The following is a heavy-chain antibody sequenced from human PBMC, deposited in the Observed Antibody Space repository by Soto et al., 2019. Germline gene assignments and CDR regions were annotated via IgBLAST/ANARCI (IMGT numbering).Heavy chain of an antibody. Sequence: ETLSVTCGVSVDSISSSKWWTCVRQTPGNGLEWIGKIDHNGVANYNPALEGRVTISKDISKNQISLKVTSVTAADSAVYYCARMNRDYYYYGMDVWGQGATVTAP. CDR1: VDSISSSKW. J-gene: IGHJ6*02. CDR3: ARMNRDYYYYGMDV. CDR2: IDHNGVA. V-gene: IGHV4-4*02.